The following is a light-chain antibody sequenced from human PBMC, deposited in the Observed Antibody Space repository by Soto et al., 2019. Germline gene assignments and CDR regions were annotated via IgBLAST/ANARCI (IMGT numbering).Light chain of an antibody. CDR3: QQYRT. CDR1: QSVSSSS. Sequence: EIVLTQSPGTLSLSPGERATLSCRASQSVSSSSLAWYQQKPGPAPMLLISDTSSRATGSPDRFSGSGSRTDFTLTISRLEPEDYAGYFCQQYRTFGQGTKVEIK. CDR2: DTS. V-gene: IGKV3-20*01. J-gene: IGKJ1*01.